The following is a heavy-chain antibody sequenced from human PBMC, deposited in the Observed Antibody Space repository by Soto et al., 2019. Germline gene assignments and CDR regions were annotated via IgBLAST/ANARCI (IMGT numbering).Heavy chain of an antibody. J-gene: IGHJ4*02. CDR3: ALYDALFFDY. D-gene: IGHD2-8*01. V-gene: IGHV3-21*01. CDR2: ITTSTSSNV. CDR1: GFSVATYN. Sequence: GGSLRLSCAASGFSVATYNMNWARQAPGKGLEWVSSITTSTSSNVYYADSVKGRFTISRDSAKNSLYLQMNSLRAEDTALYFCALYDALFFDYRGQGTLVTVSS.